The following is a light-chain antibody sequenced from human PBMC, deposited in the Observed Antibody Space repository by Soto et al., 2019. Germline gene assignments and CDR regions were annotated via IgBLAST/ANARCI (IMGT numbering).Light chain of an antibody. J-gene: IGLJ2*01. V-gene: IGLV3-21*02. CDR3: QVWDSGIDQVV. Sequence: SYELTQPPSMSVAPGQTARIAWGGNNIGSRSVHWYQQRPGQAPVLVLYDDTDRPSAIPERFSGSNSGNTATLTISGVEAGDEADYYCQVWDSGIDQVVFGGGTKVTVL. CDR1: NIGSRS. CDR2: DDT.